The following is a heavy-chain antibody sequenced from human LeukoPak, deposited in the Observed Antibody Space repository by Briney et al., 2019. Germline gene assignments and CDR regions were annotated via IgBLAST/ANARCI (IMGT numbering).Heavy chain of an antibody. CDR3: ARGVTYYYDSSGYPPDY. D-gene: IGHD3-22*01. J-gene: IGHJ4*02. CDR1: GGTFSSYA. V-gene: IGHV1-69*13. Sequence: SVKVSCKASGGTFSSYAISWVRQAPGQGLEWMGGIIPIFGTANYAQKFQGRVTITADESTSTAYMELSSLRSEDTAVYYCARGVTYYYDSSGYPPDYWGQGTLVTVSS. CDR2: IIPIFGTA.